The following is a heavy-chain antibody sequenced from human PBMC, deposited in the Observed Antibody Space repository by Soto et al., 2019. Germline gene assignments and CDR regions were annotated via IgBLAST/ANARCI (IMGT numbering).Heavy chain of an antibody. D-gene: IGHD3-10*01. Sequence: PGGSLRLSCGASGFTFRSYEMNWVRQDPGKGLEWVSYISSSGNNIYYADSVKGRFTISRDNAKNSLYLQMDSLRAEDTAVYYCASDSWLGELSSLYFDCWGQGTLVT. V-gene: IGHV3-48*03. J-gene: IGHJ4*02. CDR2: ISSSGNNI. CDR1: GFTFRSYE. CDR3: ASDSWLGELSSLYFDC.